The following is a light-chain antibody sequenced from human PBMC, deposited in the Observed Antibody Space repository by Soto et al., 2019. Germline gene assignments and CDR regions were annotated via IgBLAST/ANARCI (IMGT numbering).Light chain of an antibody. CDR2: DAS. CDR3: QQRSNWL. V-gene: IGKV3-11*01. CDR1: QSVSNY. Sequence: EIVLTQSPATLSVSLGDSATLSCRASQSVSNYVAWYQQKPGQAPRLLIYDASTRATGIPARFSGSGSGTDFTLTISSLEPEDFAVYYCQQRSNWLVGPGTKVDSK. J-gene: IGKJ3*01.